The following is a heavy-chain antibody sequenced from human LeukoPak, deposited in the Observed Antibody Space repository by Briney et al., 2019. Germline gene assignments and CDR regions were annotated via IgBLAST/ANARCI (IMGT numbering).Heavy chain of an antibody. D-gene: IGHD2-2*01. J-gene: IGHJ4*02. CDR1: GFTVSSNY. CDR2: IYSGGST. Sequence: GGSLRLSCAASGFTVSSNYMSWVRQAPGKGLEWVSVIYSGGSTYYADSVKGRFTISRDNSKNTLYLQMNSLRAEDMAVYYCARGRDCSSTSCYGDFDYWGQGTLVTVSS. V-gene: IGHV3-66*02. CDR3: ARGRDCSSTSCYGDFDY.